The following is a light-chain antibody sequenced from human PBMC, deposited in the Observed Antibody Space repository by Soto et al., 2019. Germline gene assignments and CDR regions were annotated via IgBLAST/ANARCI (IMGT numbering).Light chain of an antibody. V-gene: IGKV1-9*01. J-gene: IGKJ4*01. CDR3: QQLNGYQLA. CDR1: QAMSTY. Sequence: IQLTQSPSFLSAFVGGTVTITCRASQAMSTYLAWYQQKPGKVPKLLIRSASTLQSGVPPRFSGGGSGTEFTLTISTLQPDDSGIYYCQQLNGYQLAFGGGTNVEIK. CDR2: SAS.